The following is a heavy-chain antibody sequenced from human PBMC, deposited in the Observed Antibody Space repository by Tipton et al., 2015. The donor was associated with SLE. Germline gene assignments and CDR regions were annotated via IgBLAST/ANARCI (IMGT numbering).Heavy chain of an antibody. CDR3: ARDLSGEFDF. V-gene: IGHV4-34*01. Sequence: TLSLTCSVYGGSFSGYYWNWIRQPPGKGLEWIGEISHSEITNYNPSLKSRVTISVDTSKNQFSLKLRSVTAADTAVYYCARDLSGEFDFWGQGTLVTVSS. D-gene: IGHD3-10*01. J-gene: IGHJ4*02. CDR1: GGSFSGYY. CDR2: ISHSEIT.